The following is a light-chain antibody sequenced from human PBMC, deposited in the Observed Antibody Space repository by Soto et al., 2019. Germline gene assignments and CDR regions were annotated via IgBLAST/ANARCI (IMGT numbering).Light chain of an antibody. CDR3: QHFKNYPRT. CDR2: VAS. CDR1: QGISSS. J-gene: IGKJ1*01. V-gene: IGKV1D-13*01. Sequence: AIQLTQSPSSLSASVGDRVTITFRASQGISSSLAWYQQRPGKAPQLLIYVASTLHTGVPSRFSVSGSGTDFTLTISSLQPEDFATYYCQHFKNYPRTIGQGTKVESK.